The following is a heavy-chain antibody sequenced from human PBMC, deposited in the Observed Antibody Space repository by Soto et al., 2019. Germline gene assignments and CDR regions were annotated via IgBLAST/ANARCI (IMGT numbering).Heavy chain of an antibody. CDR1: GGSINSGGYY. Sequence: QVQLQESGLGLVKPSQTLSLTCTVSGGSINSGGYYWSWIRQHPGKGLEWIGYIYYSGTTYYNPSLTSRVTISLDTSENQFSLKLNSVTAADTAVYYCARTDTSGYYVGYWGQGTLVTVSS. V-gene: IGHV4-31*03. CDR2: IYYSGTT. D-gene: IGHD3-22*01. CDR3: ARTDTSGYYVGY. J-gene: IGHJ4*02.